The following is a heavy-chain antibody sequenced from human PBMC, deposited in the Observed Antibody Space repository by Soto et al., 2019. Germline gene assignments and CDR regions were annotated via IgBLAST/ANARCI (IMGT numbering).Heavy chain of an antibody. CDR2: INPSGGST. D-gene: IGHD3-3*01. Sequence: QVQLVQSGAEVKKPGASVKVSCKASGYTFTSYYMHWVRQAPGQGLEWMGIINPSGGSTSYAQKFRGTVKVTRDTSTGTVYMELSSLRSEDTAVYYCARVHYDLWRPYYYYYMDVWGKGTTVTVSS. J-gene: IGHJ6*03. V-gene: IGHV1-46*03. CDR3: ARVHYDLWRPYYYYYMDV. CDR1: GYTFTSYY.